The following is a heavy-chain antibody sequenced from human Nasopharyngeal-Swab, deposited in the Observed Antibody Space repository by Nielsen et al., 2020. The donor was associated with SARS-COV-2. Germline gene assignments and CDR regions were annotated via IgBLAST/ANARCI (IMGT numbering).Heavy chain of an antibody. Sequence: GGSLRLSCAASGFTFSDYYMTWIRQAPGKGLEWVSYISSSGSTIYYADSVKDRFTISRDNAKNSLFLQMNSLRAEDTAVYYCARDRYGDYSDYWGQGTLVTVSS. D-gene: IGHD4-17*01. CDR3: ARDRYGDYSDY. CDR1: GFTFSDYY. V-gene: IGHV3-11*04. J-gene: IGHJ4*02. CDR2: ISSSGSTI.